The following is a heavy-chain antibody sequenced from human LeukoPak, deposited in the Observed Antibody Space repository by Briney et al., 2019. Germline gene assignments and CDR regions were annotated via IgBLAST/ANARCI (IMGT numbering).Heavy chain of an antibody. CDR1: GYTFTGYY. V-gene: IGHV1-2*02. CDR3: ARDRDIVATIFDY. CDR2: INPNSGGT. J-gene: IGHJ4*02. D-gene: IGHD5-12*01. Sequence: ASVKFSCKASGYTFTGYYMHWVRQAPGQGLEWMGWINPNSGGTNYAQKFQGRVTMTRDTSISTAYMELSRLRSDDTAVYYCARDRDIVATIFDYWGQGTLVTVSS.